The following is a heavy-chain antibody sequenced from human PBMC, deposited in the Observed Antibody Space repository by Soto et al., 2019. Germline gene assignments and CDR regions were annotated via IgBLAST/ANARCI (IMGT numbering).Heavy chain of an antibody. CDR3: AHRPSSTFYDILTGYYLDAFDI. CDR1: GFSLSTSGVG. CDR2: IYWDDDK. V-gene: IGHV2-5*02. D-gene: IGHD3-9*01. J-gene: IGHJ3*02. Sequence: QITLKESGPTLVKPTQTLTLTCTFSGFSLSTSGVGVGWIRQPPGKALEWLALIYWDDDKRYSPSLKSRLTITKDTSKNQVVLTMTNMDPVDTATYYCAHRPSSTFYDILTGYYLDAFDIWDQGTMVTVSS.